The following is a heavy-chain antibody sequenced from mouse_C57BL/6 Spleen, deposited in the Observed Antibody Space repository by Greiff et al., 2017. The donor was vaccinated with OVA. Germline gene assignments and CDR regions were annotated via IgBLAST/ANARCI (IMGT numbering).Heavy chain of an antibody. J-gene: IGHJ2*01. V-gene: IGHV1-53*01. CDR1: GYTFTSYW. D-gene: IGHD2-3*01. CDR2: INPSNGGT. CDR3: ARVDGYPYFDY. Sequence: QVQLQQPGTELVKPGASVKLSCTASGYTFTSYWMHWVKQRPGQGLEWIGNINPSNGGTNYNEKFKSQATMTVDTSSSTAYMQLSSLTSENSAVYYCARVDGYPYFDYWGQGTTLTVSS.